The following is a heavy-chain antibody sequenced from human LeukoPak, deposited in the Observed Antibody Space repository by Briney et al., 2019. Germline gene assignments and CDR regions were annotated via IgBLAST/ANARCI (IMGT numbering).Heavy chain of an antibody. D-gene: IGHD3-16*01. V-gene: IGHV3-48*01. CDR1: GFTFSSYS. CDR3: ARDPSNTYYDYVWGSSDAFDI. J-gene: IGHJ3*02. Sequence: GGSLRLSCAASGFTFSSYSMNWVRQAPGKGLELVSYISSRSSTIYYADSVKGRFTISRDNAKNSLYLQMNSLRAEDTAVYYCARDPSNTYYDYVWGSSDAFDIWGQGTMVTVSS. CDR2: ISSRSSTI.